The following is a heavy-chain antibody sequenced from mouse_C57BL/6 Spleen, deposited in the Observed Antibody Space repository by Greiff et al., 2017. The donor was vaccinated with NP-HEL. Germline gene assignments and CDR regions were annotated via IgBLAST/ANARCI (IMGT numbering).Heavy chain of an antibody. Sequence: QVQLQQPGAELVRPGSSVKLSCKASGYTFTSYWMDWVKQRPGQGLEWIGNIYPSDSETNYNQKFKDKATLTVDKSSSTAYMQLSSLTSEDSAVYYCARRCWGSKNAYAMDYWGQGTSVTVSS. V-gene: IGHV1-61*01. CDR1: GYTFTSYW. J-gene: IGHJ4*01. D-gene: IGHD1-1*01. CDR3: ARRCWGSKNAYAMDY. CDR2: IYPSDSET.